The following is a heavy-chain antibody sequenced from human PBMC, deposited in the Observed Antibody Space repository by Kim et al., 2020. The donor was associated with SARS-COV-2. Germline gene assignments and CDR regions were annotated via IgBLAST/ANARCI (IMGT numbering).Heavy chain of an antibody. CDR1: GGSISSSSYY. V-gene: IGHV4-39*01. D-gene: IGHD3-22*01. CDR2: IHYSGST. CDR3: ARPASYDSSGYDDAFDI. Sequence: SETLSLTCTVSGGSISSSSYYWGWIRQPPGQGLEWIGSIHYSGSTYYNPSLKSRVTISVDTSKNQFSLKLSSVTAADTAVYYCARPASYDSSGYDDAFDIWGQGTMVTVSS. J-gene: IGHJ3*02.